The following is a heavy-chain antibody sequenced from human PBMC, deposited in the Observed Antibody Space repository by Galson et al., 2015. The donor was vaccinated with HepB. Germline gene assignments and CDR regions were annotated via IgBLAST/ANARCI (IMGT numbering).Heavy chain of an antibody. CDR3: ASRGSDYDSRKVDDAFDI. CDR2: IYPGDSDT. V-gene: IGHV5-51*03. Sequence: QSGAEVKKPGESLKISCKGSGYSFTSYWIGWVRQMPGKGLEWMGIIYPGDSDTRYSPSFQGQVTISADKSISTAYLQWSSLKASDTAMYYCASRGSDYDSRKVDDAFDIWGQGTMVTVSS. J-gene: IGHJ3*02. D-gene: IGHD3-22*01. CDR1: GYSFTSYW.